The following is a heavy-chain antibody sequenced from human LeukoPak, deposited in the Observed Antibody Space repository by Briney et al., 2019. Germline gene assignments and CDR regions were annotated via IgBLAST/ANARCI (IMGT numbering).Heavy chain of an antibody. CDR1: GFTFTSSA. CDR2: IVVGSGNT. V-gene: IGHV1-58*01. CDR3: AADRAYWLLPDAGYFDY. J-gene: IGHJ4*02. Sequence: ASVKVSCKASGFTFTSSAVQWVRQARGQRLEWIGWIVVGSGNTNYAQKFQERVTITRDMSTSTAYMELSSLRSEDTAVYYCAADRAYWLLPDAGYFDYWGQGTLVTVSS. D-gene: IGHD3-22*01.